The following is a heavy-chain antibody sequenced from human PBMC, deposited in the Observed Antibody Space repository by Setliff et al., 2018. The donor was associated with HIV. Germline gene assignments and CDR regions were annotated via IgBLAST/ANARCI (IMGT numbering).Heavy chain of an antibody. CDR3: ARSPGVATITIFDY. J-gene: IGHJ4*02. D-gene: IGHD5-12*01. Sequence: PSETLSLTCTVSGDSISSGSYYWSWIRQPAGKGLEWIGSMSHSGSTLYNPSLKSRVTISVDTSKNQVSLKLSSVTAADTAVYYCARSPGVATITIFDYWGQGTLVTVSS. V-gene: IGHV4-61*02. CDR1: GDSISSGSYY. CDR2: MSHSGST.